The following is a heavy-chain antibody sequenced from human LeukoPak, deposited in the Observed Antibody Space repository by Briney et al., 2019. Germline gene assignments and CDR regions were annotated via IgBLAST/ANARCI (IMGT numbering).Heavy chain of an antibody. V-gene: IGHV1-8*01. CDR1: GYTFTIYD. CDR3: ARGLTAWYYDYDMDV. CDR2: MNPNSGNT. Sequence: ASVKVSCKASGYTFTIYDINWVRQATRPGLEGVGWMNPNSGNTGYAQKFQGRVTMTRKTSISTAYMELSSLRSEDTAVYYCARGLTAWYYDYDMDVWGKGTTVTVSS. D-gene: IGHD5-18*01. J-gene: IGHJ6*03.